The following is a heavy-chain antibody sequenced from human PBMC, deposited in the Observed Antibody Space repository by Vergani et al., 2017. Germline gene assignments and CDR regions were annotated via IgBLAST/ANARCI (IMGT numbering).Heavy chain of an antibody. D-gene: IGHD3-10*02. CDR2: ISSSSSYV. V-gene: IGHV3-21*01. J-gene: IGHJ6*02. Sequence: EVQLVESGGGLVKRGGSLRLSCAASGFTFSSYRMNWDSQAPGKGLEWVAAISSSSSYVHYSDSLKGRFTVSRDNAKSSLYLQMNSLRAEDTGVYYCARDRDDRCSGSYPYFYYYGLDVWGQGTAVTVSS. CDR1: GFTFSSYR. CDR3: ARDRDDRCSGSYPYFYYYGLDV.